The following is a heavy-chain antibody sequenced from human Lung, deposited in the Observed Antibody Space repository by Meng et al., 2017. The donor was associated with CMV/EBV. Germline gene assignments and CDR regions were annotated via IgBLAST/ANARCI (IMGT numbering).Heavy chain of an antibody. D-gene: IGHD3-3*01. CDR1: GYTFGGHY. CDR2: INPNSGGT. V-gene: IGHV1-2*02. CDR3: ARDVNSRSGYVYYYYGMDV. J-gene: IGHJ6*02. Sequence: ASVXVSXKASGYTFGGHYMHWVRQAPGQGLEWMGWINPNSGGTNYAQKFQGRVTMTRETSINTAYMELSRLRSDGTAVYYCARDVNSRSGYVYYYYGMDVWXQGTXVTVSS.